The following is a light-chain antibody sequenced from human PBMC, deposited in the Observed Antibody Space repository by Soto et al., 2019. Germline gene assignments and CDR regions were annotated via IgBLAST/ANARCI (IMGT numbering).Light chain of an antibody. CDR2: GAS. V-gene: IGKV3-11*01. CDR1: RSAGDY. Sequence: EIVLTQSPATLSLSPGERATLSCRASRSAGDYLAWYQQKPGQSPRLLAYGASNRATGIPARFSGSGSGTDFTLTIGTLEPEDFAVYYCQQRSSWPLTFGGGTRVEIK. CDR3: QQRSSWPLT. J-gene: IGKJ4*01.